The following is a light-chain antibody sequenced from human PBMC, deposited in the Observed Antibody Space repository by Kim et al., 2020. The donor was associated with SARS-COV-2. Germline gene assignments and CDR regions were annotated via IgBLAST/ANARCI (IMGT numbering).Light chain of an antibody. CDR2: SAS. Sequence: SASVGGRVTISCRASQDTSSFLNWHQQQPGKAPKLLIYSASSLQTGVPSRFRGSRSGTEFTLTISSLQPEDSATYYCQQTFSRPYTCGQGTKLEI. CDR1: QDTSSF. V-gene: IGKV1-39*01. CDR3: QQTFSRPYT. J-gene: IGKJ2*01.